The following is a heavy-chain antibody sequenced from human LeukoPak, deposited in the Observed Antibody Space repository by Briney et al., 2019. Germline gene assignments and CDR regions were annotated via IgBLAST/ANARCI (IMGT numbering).Heavy chain of an antibody. CDR1: GFTFSSYA. J-gene: IGHJ4*02. D-gene: IGHD6-19*01. CDR2: ISGSGGST. V-gene: IGHV3-23*01. Sequence: PGGSLRLSCAASGFTFSSYAMSWVRQAPGKGLEWVSAISGSGGSTYYADSVKGRFTISRDNSKNTLYLQLNSLRADDTAVHYCARGLSYAVAYGDYWGQGTLVTVSS. CDR3: ARGLSYAVAYGDY.